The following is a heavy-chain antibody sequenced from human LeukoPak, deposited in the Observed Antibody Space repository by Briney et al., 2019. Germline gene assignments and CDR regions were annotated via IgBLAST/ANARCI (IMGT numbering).Heavy chain of an antibody. D-gene: IGHD3-10*01. CDR2: FDPEDGET. CDR3: ATVRKYYGSGAGQFDP. Sequence: ASVKVSCKASGYTFTGYYMHWVRQAPGKGLEWMGGFDPEDGETIYAQKFQGRVTMTEDTSTDTAYMELSSLRSEDTAVYYCATVRKYYGSGAGQFDPWGQGTLVTVSS. V-gene: IGHV1-24*01. CDR1: GYTFTGYY. J-gene: IGHJ5*02.